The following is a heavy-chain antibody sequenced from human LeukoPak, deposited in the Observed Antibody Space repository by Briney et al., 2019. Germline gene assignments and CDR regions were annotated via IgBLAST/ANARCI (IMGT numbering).Heavy chain of an antibody. D-gene: IGHD3-22*01. J-gene: IGHJ4*02. Sequence: GGSLRLSCAASGFTFSDYAMSWVRQAPGKGLEWISTINNNGGRTYYADSVKGRFTISRDNSKNTLYLQMDSLRDEDTAVYYCAKSSYYDSSGYYREYYFDFWGQGTLVTVSS. CDR3: AKSSYYDSSGYYREYYFDF. V-gene: IGHV3-23*01. CDR2: INNNGGRT. CDR1: GFTFSDYA.